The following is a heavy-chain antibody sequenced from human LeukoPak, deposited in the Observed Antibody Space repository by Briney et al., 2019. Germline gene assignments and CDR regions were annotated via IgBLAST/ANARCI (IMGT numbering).Heavy chain of an antibody. Sequence: GASVKVSCKVSGYTLTELSMHWVRQAPGKGLEWMGGFDPEDGETIYAQKFQGRVTMTEDTSTDTAYMELSSLRSEDTAVYYCATWESGSYSTLFDYWGQGTLVTVSS. CDR2: FDPEDGET. CDR3: ATWESGSYSTLFDY. D-gene: IGHD1-26*01. V-gene: IGHV1-24*01. J-gene: IGHJ4*02. CDR1: GYTLTELS.